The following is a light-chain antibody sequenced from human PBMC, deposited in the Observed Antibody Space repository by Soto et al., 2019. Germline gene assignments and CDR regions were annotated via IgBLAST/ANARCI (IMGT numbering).Light chain of an antibody. Sequence: QSALTQPASVSGSPGQSITISCTGTSSDVGSYNLVSWYQQHPGKAPKLMIYEGSKRPSGVSNRFSGSKPGNTASLTISGLQAEDEADYYCCSYAGSRGVVFGGGTKLTVL. J-gene: IGLJ2*01. V-gene: IGLV2-23*01. CDR2: EGS. CDR3: CSYAGSRGVV. CDR1: SSDVGSYNL.